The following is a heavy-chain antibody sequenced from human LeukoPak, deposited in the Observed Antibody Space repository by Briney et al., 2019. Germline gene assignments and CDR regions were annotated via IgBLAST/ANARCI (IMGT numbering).Heavy chain of an antibody. D-gene: IGHD1-1*01. J-gene: IGHJ5*02. Sequence: PGGSLRLSCPASGFTFSAYGMSWVRQAPGKGLEWVSGISGSGATIYYADSVKGRFTISRDNSKNTLYLQMNSLRAEDTAVYYCAKSPGTTDWFDPWGQGTLVTVSS. CDR2: ISGSGATI. V-gene: IGHV3-23*01. CDR1: GFTFSAYG. CDR3: AKSPGTTDWFDP.